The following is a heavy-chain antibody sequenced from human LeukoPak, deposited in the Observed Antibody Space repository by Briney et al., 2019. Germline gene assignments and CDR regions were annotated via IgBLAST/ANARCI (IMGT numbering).Heavy chain of an antibody. CDR3: ARDHCSGGSCYLNYFDY. D-gene: IGHD2-15*01. J-gene: IGHJ4*02. Sequence: SETLSLTCTVSGGSISSYYWSWIRQPPGKGLEWIGYIYYSGSTNYNPSLKSRVTISVDTSKNQFSLKLSSVTAADTAVYYCARDHCSGGSCYLNYFDYWGQGTLVTVFS. CDR1: GGSISSYY. CDR2: IYYSGST. V-gene: IGHV4-59*01.